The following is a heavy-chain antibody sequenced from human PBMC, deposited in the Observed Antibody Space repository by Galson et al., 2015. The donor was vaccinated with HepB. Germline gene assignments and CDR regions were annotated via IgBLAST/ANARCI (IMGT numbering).Heavy chain of an antibody. D-gene: IGHD1-26*01. CDR2: ITWDGDSK. V-gene: IGHV3-43*01. CDR3: VKDMGIMASYPQSPFDY. CDR1: GFVFDDYS. Sequence: SLRLSCAASGFVFDDYSMHWVRQAPGKGLEWVSLITWDGDSKYYADSVKGRFTISRDNSKNSLYLQLNSLRIEDTAFYYCVKDMGIMASYPQSPFDYWGQGALVTVSS. J-gene: IGHJ4*02.